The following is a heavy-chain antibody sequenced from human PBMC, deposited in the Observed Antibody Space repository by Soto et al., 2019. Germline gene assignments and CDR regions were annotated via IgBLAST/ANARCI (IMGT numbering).Heavy chain of an antibody. CDR2: IWYDGSNK. J-gene: IGHJ4*02. CDR3: ARGGGGGDWGY. V-gene: IGHV3-33*01. Sequence: QVQLVESGGGVVQPGRSLRLSCAASGFTFSSYGMHWVRQAPGKGLEWVAVIWYDGSNKYYADSVKGRFTISRDNSKNTLYLQMNSLRAEDTAVYYCARGGGGGDWGYWGQGTLVTVSS. CDR1: GFTFSSYG. D-gene: IGHD2-21*02.